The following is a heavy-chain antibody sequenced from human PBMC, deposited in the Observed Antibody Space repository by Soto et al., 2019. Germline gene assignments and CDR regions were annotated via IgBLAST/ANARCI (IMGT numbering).Heavy chain of an antibody. CDR3: ARAHYGDYGYGMDV. J-gene: IGHJ6*02. V-gene: IGHV4-30-2*01. Sequence: SSETLSLTCAVSGGSISSGGYSWSWIRQPPGKGLEWIGYIYHSGSTYYKPSLKSRVTISVDRSKNQFSLKLSSVTAADTAVYYCARAHYGDYGYGMDVWGQGTTVTVSS. D-gene: IGHD4-17*01. CDR1: GGSISSGGYS. CDR2: IYHSGST.